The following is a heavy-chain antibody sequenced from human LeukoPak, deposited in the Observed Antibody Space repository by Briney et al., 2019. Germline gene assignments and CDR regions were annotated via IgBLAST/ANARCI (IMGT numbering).Heavy chain of an antibody. D-gene: IGHD4-17*01. CDR2: ISGSAGGS. CDR1: GLTFSSYA. CDR3: TTDRTTVTTDY. V-gene: IGHV3-23*01. J-gene: IGHJ4*02. Sequence: SGGSLRLSCAASGLTFSSYAMSWVRQAPGKGLEWVSSISGSAGGSDYAAPVKGRFTISRDDSKNTLYLQMNSLKTEDTAVYYCTTDRTTVTTDYWGQGTLVTVSS.